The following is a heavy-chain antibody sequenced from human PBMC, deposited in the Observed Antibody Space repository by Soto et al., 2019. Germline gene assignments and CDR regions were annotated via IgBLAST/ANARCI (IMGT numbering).Heavy chain of an antibody. CDR1: VGSSSSLTYY. CDR2: IYYNENT. J-gene: IGHJ5*02. Sequence: SSETLSLTCSVSVGSSSSLTYYWGWILQPPGKGLEWIGTIYYNENTYYNAPLKSRVTITVDTAKNQFSLNLRSVTAADTAMYFCARRERYYGSPGWFDPWGPGTLVTVSS. D-gene: IGHD3-10*01. CDR3: ARRERYYGSPGWFDP. V-gene: IGHV4-39*01.